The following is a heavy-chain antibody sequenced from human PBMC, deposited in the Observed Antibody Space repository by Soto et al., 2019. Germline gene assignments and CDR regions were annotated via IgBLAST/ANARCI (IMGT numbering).Heavy chain of an antibody. CDR1: GGTFSSYT. CDR3: ARDGGTTWYYYYGMDV. Sequence: QVQLVQSGAEVKKPGSSVKVSCKASGGTFSSYTISWVRQAPGQGLEWMGRIIPILGIANYAQKFQGRVKITADKSTSTAYMELSSLRSEDTAVYYCARDGGTTWYYYYGMDVWGQGTTVTVSS. J-gene: IGHJ6*02. D-gene: IGHD1-1*01. V-gene: IGHV1-69*08. CDR2: IIPILGIA.